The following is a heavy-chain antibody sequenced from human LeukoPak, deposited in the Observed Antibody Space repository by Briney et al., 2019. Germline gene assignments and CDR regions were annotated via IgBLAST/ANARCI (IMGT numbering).Heavy chain of an antibody. CDR1: GFTFSSYG. Sequence: GGSLRLSCAASGFTFSSYGMHWVRQAPGKGLEWVAFIRYDGTNKYYADSVKGRFTISRDNSKNTLYLQMNSLRAEDTAVYYCAKDTWGVAAAGMCVYWGQGTLVTVSS. D-gene: IGHD6-13*01. CDR3: AKDTWGVAAAGMCVY. J-gene: IGHJ4*02. V-gene: IGHV3-30*02. CDR2: IRYDGTNK.